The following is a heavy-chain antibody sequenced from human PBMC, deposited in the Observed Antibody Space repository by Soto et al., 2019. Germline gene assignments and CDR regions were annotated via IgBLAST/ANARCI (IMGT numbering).Heavy chain of an antibody. CDR2: IWYDGSNK. D-gene: IGHD1-1*01. J-gene: IGHJ6*02. V-gene: IGHV3-33*01. CDR1: GFTFSSYG. Sequence: GGSLRLSCAASGFTFSSYGMHWVRQAPGKGLEWVAVIWYDGSNKYYADSVKGRFTISRDNSKNTLYLQMNSLRAEDTAVYYCASDYNQYYYGMDVWGQGTTVTVSS. CDR3: ASDYNQYYYGMDV.